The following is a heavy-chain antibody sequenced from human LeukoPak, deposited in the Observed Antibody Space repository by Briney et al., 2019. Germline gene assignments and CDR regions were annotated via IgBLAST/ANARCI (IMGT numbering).Heavy chain of an antibody. Sequence: GGSLRLSCAASGFTFSSYAMSWVRQAPGKGLEWVSGLTGSGGNTYYADSVKGRFTISGDNSKNTLSLQMNSLRAEDAAVYYCVKFRGIQHYNYHMDVWGKGTTVTVSS. D-gene: IGHD3-10*01. V-gene: IGHV3-23*01. CDR3: VKFRGIQHYNYHMDV. CDR2: LTGSGGNT. CDR1: GFTFSSYA. J-gene: IGHJ6*03.